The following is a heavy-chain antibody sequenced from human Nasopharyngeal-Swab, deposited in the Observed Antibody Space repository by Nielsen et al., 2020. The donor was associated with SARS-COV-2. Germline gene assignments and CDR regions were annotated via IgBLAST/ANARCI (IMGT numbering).Heavy chain of an antibody. Sequence: GGSLRLSCAASGFTFSSYAMGWVRQAPGKGLEWVSAISGSGGSTYYADSVKDRFTISRDNSKNTLYLQMNSLRAEDTAVYYCANHRDYGETYYYMDVWGKGTTVTVSS. V-gene: IGHV3-23*01. D-gene: IGHD4-17*01. CDR3: ANHRDYGETYYYMDV. CDR1: GFTFSSYA. CDR2: ISGSGGST. J-gene: IGHJ6*03.